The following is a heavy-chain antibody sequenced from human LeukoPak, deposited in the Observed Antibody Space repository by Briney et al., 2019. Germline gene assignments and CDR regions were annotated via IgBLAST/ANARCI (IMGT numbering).Heavy chain of an antibody. V-gene: IGHV4-39*01. J-gene: IGHJ3*02. CDR1: GGSISSGGYY. D-gene: IGHD3-10*01. CDR2: IYYSGST. Sequence: PSQTLSLTCTVSGGSISSGGYYWVWIRQPPGKGLEWIGSIYYSGSTYYNPSLKSRVTISVDTSKNQFSLKLSSVTAADTAVYYCARRARSDAFDIWGQGTMVTVSS. CDR3: ARRARSDAFDI.